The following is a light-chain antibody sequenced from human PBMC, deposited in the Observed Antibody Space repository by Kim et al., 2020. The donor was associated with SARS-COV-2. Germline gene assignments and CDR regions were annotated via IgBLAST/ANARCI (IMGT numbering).Light chain of an antibody. Sequence: SVKLTCTLSSGHNNYAIAWHQLQPEKGPRHLMKVNSDGSHTKGDGIPDRFSGSSSGAERYLTISSLQSEDEAEYYCQTWGTGFWVFGGGTKLTVL. CDR1: SGHNNYA. CDR3: QTWGTGFWV. J-gene: IGLJ3*02. CDR2: VNSDGSH. V-gene: IGLV4-69*01.